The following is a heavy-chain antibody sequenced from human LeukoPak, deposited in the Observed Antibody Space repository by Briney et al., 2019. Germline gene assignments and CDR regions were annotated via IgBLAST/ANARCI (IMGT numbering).Heavy chain of an antibody. CDR1: GFSLSDYY. V-gene: IGHV3-11*04. CDR2: ISSGGSTV. CDR3: ARGEVSSSWSIDY. J-gene: IGHJ4*02. D-gene: IGHD6-13*01. Sequence: GGSLRLSCAGSGFSLSDYYMSWIRQAPGKGLEWVSYISSGGSTVYYADSVKGRFTISRDNAKNSLYLQMNNLRAEDTAVYYCARGEVSSSWSIDYWGQGTLVTVSS.